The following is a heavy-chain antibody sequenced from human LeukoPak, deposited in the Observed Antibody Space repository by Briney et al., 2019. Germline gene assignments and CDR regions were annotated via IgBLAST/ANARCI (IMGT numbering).Heavy chain of an antibody. CDR1: GFTFSDAW. CDR3: TTDISAVLL. V-gene: IGHV3-15*01. J-gene: IGHJ4*02. CDR2: IKSKADGGTT. Sequence: GGSLRLSCAASGFTFSDAWMTWVRQAPGKGLEWVGRIKSKADGGTTDYAAPVKGRFTISRDDSENTLYLQMSSLKTEDTAVYYCTTDISAVLLWGQGTLVTVSS. D-gene: IGHD1-14*01.